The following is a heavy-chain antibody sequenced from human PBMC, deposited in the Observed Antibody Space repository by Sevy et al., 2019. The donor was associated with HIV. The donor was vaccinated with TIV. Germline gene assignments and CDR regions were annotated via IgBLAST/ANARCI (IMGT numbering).Heavy chain of an antibody. V-gene: IGHV3-23*01. J-gene: IGHJ4*02. CDR1: GFTFSSYA. Sequence: GGSLRLSCAASGFTFSSYAMSWVRQAPGKGLEWVSAISGSGGSTYYADSVKGRFTISRDNSKNTRYLQMNSLRAEDTAVYYCAKDRYYYDSSGIPTYDYWGQGTLVTVSS. D-gene: IGHD3-22*01. CDR2: ISGSGGST. CDR3: AKDRYYYDSSGIPTYDY.